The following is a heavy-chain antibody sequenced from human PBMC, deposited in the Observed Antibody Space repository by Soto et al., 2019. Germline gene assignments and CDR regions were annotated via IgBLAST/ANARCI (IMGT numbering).Heavy chain of an antibody. Sequence: PSETLSLTCRVSGSSISSYYWSWIRQPPGKGLEWIGYIYDSGSTNYTPSLKSRVTISVDTSKNQFSLKLTSVTAADTAVYYCAAPPRYWGQGTLVTVSS. CDR2: IYDSGST. CDR3: AAPPRY. CDR1: GSSISSYY. J-gene: IGHJ4*02. D-gene: IGHD6-6*01. V-gene: IGHV4-59*01.